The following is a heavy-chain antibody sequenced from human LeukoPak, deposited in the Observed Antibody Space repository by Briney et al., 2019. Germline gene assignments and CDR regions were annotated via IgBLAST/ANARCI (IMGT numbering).Heavy chain of an antibody. J-gene: IGHJ5*02. Sequence: SETLSLTCTVSGGSISSSSYYWGWIRQPPGKGREWIRSIYYSGYTDYIPSLKSRVTISVDTSKNLFSINLSSVTTADTAGYYCARRRISSIWYLYWFDPWGQGTLVTVSS. D-gene: IGHD6-13*01. CDR2: IYYSGYT. CDR3: ARRRISSIWYLYWFDP. V-gene: IGHV4-39*01. CDR1: GGSISSSSYY.